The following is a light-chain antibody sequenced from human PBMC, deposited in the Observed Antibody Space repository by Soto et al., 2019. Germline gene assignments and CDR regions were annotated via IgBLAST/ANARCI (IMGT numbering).Light chain of an antibody. CDR2: GTS. J-gene: IGKJ5*01. CDR1: QSVSSSY. Sequence: EIVLTQSPGTLSLSPGERATLSCSASQSVSSSYLGWYQQKPGQAPRLLIFGTSNRATGIPDRFSVSGSGTDFTLTISRLEPEDFAVYYCQQYGSSPRTFGQGTRVEIK. V-gene: IGKV3-20*01. CDR3: QQYGSSPRT.